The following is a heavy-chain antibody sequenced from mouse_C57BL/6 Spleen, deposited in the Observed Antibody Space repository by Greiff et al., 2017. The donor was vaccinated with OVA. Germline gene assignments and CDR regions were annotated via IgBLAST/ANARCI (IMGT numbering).Heavy chain of an antibody. V-gene: IGHV1-55*01. Sequence: QVQLQQPGAELVKPGASVKMSCKASGYNFTSYWITWVTQRTGQGLEWFGAIYPGSGSTNYNEKFKSKATLTVDPSSSTAYMQLSSLTSEDVAVYYCARDYSNFYFDYWGQGTTLTVSS. CDR1: GYNFTSYW. D-gene: IGHD2-5*01. CDR3: ARDYSNFYFDY. J-gene: IGHJ2*01. CDR2: IYPGSGST.